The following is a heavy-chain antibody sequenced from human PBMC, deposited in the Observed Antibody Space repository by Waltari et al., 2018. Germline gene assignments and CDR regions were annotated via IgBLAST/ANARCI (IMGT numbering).Heavy chain of an antibody. CDR1: GFTFISYW. V-gene: IGHV3-74*01. Sequence: EVQLVESGGGLVQPGGSLRLSCAASGFTFISYWMHWFRQAPGKGLVWVSRINSDGSSTSYADSVKGRFTISRDNAKNTLYLQMNSLRAEDTAVYYCARDGVVAARAFDIWGQGTMVTVSS. CDR2: INSDGSST. D-gene: IGHD2-15*01. CDR3: ARDGVVAARAFDI. J-gene: IGHJ3*02.